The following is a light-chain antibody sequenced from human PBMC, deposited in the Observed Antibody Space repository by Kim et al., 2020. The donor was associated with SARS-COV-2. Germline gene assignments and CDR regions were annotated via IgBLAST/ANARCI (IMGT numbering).Light chain of an antibody. Sequence: SYELTQPPSVSVAPGETARITCGGSDIGTKTVHWYQQKPGQAPVVVIYVDSDRPSGIPERLSGFNSGNTATLIISRVEAGDEADYYCHVWYFRSDHWVFGGGTQLTV. J-gene: IGLJ3*02. CDR1: DIGTKT. CDR3: HVWYFRSDHWV. V-gene: IGLV3-21*04. CDR2: VDS.